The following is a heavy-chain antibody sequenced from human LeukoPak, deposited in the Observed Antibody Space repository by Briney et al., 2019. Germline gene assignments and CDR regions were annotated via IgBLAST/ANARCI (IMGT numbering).Heavy chain of an antibody. Sequence: GGSLRLSCAGSGFTVSSSYMSWVRQAPGKGLEWVSVIYSGDSAYYADSVKGRFIISRDNSKNTVYLQMNSLRSEYTAVYYCARDRAVADGRLYYWGQGTLVTVSS. V-gene: IGHV3-66*01. D-gene: IGHD6-19*01. J-gene: IGHJ4*02. CDR2: IYSGDSA. CDR3: ARDRAVADGRLYY. CDR1: GFTVSSSY.